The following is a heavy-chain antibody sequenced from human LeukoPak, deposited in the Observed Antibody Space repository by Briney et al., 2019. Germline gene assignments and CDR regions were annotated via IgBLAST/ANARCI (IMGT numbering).Heavy chain of an antibody. CDR2: IKYDGSET. J-gene: IGHJ4*02. D-gene: IGHD6-19*01. Sequence: PGGSLRLSCGVSGFTFSSFWMTWVRQAPGKGLEWVANIKYDGSETYYVDSVKGRFTISRDNTKKSLYLQMNSLRAEDSAVYYCARDLHSYSSGRLRSLDCWGQGTLVIVSS. CDR3: ARDLHSYSSGRLRSLDC. V-gene: IGHV3-7*01. CDR1: GFTFSSFW.